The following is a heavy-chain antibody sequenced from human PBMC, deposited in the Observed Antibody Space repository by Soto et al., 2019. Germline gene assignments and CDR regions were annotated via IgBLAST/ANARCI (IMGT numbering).Heavy chain of an antibody. J-gene: IGHJ6*02. D-gene: IGHD3-3*02. CDR1: GFSLTTGRMG. CDR2: IFSDNER. Sequence: QVTLKESGPVLVKPTETLTLTCTVSGFSLTTGRMGVSWIRQSPGKALEWLAHIFSDNERSYSTSMQGRLTLSKYSSGSQVVLSMTNMDPVDSGTYYCVRLNADSYHFYYGMDVWGQGTTVTVSS. V-gene: IGHV2-26*01. CDR3: VRLNADSYHFYYGMDV.